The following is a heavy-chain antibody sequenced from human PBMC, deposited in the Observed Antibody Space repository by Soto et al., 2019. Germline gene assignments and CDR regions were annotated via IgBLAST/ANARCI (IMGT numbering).Heavy chain of an antibody. CDR3: ARSFGVKRVRGVIITPAVDAFDI. Sequence: QVQLQQWGAGLLKPSETLSLTCAVYGGSFSGYYWSWIRQPPGKGLEWIGEINHSGSTNYNPSLKSPVTISVDTSKNQFSLKLSSVTAADTAVYYCARSFGVKRVRGVIITPAVDAFDIWGQGTMVTVSS. D-gene: IGHD3-10*01. CDR1: GGSFSGYY. CDR2: INHSGST. V-gene: IGHV4-34*01. J-gene: IGHJ3*02.